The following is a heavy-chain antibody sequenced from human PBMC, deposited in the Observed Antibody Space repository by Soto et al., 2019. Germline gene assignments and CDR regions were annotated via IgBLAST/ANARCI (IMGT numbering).Heavy chain of an antibody. J-gene: IGHJ3*02. Sequence: EVQLVESGGGLVKPGGSLRLSCAASGFTFSSYWMHWVRQAPGKGLVWVSRINSDGSSTSYADSVKGRFTISRDNAKNTLYLQMNSLRAEDTAVYYCARDREGIAPEAFYIWGQGTIVTGSS. CDR3: ARDREGIAPEAFYI. D-gene: IGHD6-13*01. CDR2: INSDGSST. V-gene: IGHV3-74*01. CDR1: GFTFSSYW.